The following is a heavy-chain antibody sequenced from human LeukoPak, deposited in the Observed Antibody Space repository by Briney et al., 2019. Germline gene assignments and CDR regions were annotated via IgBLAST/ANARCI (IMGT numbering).Heavy chain of an antibody. CDR2: ISPSGST. CDR3: AREFWNYRSGNLQAFDI. V-gene: IGHV4-61*02. D-gene: IGHD3-10*01. J-gene: IGHJ3*02. Sequence: SETLSLTCIVSGGSISGNYYWSWIRQPAGQGLEWIGRISPSGSTKYNPSLKSRVTISVDTSKNQFSLRLSSVTAADPAVYYCAREFWNYRSGNLQAFDIWGQGTMVTVSS. CDR1: GGSISGNYY.